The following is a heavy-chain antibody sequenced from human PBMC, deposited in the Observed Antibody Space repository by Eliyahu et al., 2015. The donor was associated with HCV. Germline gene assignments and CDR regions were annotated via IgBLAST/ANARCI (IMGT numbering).Heavy chain of an antibody. CDR2: IWYDESNK. CDR3: ARGMATVYYYYYYGMDV. J-gene: IGHJ6*02. Sequence: QVQLVESGGGVVQPGRSLRLSCAASGFTFSSXGMHWVRQAPGKGLEWVAVIWYDESNKYYADSVKGRFTISRDNSKNTLYLQMNSLRAEDTAVYYCARGMATVYYYYYYGMDVWGQGTTVTVSS. D-gene: IGHD5-24*01. CDR1: GFTFSSXG. V-gene: IGHV3-33*01.